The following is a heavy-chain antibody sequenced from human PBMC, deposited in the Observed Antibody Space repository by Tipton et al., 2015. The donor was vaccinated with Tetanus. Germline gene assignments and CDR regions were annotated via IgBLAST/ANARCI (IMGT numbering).Heavy chain of an antibody. V-gene: IGHV1-46*01. J-gene: IGHJ5*02. D-gene: IGHD3-22*01. CDR3: ARGRYYDSSGYYADFSP. CDR1: GYTFTSYY. CDR2: INPSGGST. Sequence: QLVQSGAEVKKPGASVKVSCKASGYTFTSYYMHWVRQAPGQGLEWMGIINPSGGSTSYAQKFQGGVTMTRDTSTSTVYMELSSLRSEDTAVYYCARGRYYDSSGYYADFSPWGQGTLVTVSS.